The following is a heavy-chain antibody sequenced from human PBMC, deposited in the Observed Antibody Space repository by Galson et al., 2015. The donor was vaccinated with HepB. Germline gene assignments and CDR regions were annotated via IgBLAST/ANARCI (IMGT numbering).Heavy chain of an antibody. V-gene: IGHV1-18*04. J-gene: IGHJ4*02. D-gene: IGHD5-24*01. CDR2: ISTYNGNT. CDR1: GYTFISYS. Sequence: SVKVSCKASGYTFISYSIVWVRQAPGQGLEWMGWISTYNGNTNYAQNLQGRVTMTRDTSTTPAYMELRSLRSDDTAVYYCARDGRDGYNYNFDYWGQGTVVTVSS. CDR3: ARDGRDGYNYNFDY.